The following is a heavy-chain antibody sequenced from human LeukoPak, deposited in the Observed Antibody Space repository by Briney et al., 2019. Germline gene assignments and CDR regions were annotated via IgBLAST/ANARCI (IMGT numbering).Heavy chain of an antibody. D-gene: IGHD3-10*02. CDR2: IYGNGEK. V-gene: IGHV2-5*01. J-gene: IGHJ4*02. Sequence: SGPTLVNPSQPLTLTCTFSGISLRTSGVGVGWIRQPPGEALEWLALIYGNGEKRYSPSLKTRLTITKDTSKNQVVLTMTNMDPVDTATYFCAHDSPGNYVLDYWGQGTLVTVSP. CDR1: GISLRTSGVG. CDR3: AHDSPGNYVLDY.